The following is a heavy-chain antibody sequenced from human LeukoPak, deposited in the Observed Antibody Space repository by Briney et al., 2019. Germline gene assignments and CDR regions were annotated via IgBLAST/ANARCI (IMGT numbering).Heavy chain of an antibody. CDR2: IIPIFGIA. D-gene: IGHD2-2*02. J-gene: IGHJ6*02. V-gene: IGHV1-69*04. CDR1: GGTFSGYA. Sequence: GSSVKVSCKASGGTFSGYAISWVRQAPGQGLEWMGRIIPIFGIANYAQKFQGRVTITADKSTSTAYMELSSLRSEDTAVYYCAITRGYCSSTSCYTTFYYYYYGMDVWGQGTTVTVSS. CDR3: AITRGYCSSTSCYTTFYYYYYGMDV.